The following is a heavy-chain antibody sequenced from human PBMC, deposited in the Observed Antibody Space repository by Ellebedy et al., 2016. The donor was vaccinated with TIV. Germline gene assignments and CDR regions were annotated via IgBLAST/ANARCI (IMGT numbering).Heavy chain of an antibody. J-gene: IGHJ4*02. CDR3: AKSLRRGTVTPLGFDY. CDR1: GFTFSSYA. V-gene: IGHV3-23*01. D-gene: IGHD4-17*01. Sequence: GGSLRLSXAASGFTFSSYAMSWVRQAPGKGLEWVSAISGSGGSTYYADSVKGRFTISRDNSKNTLYLQMNSLRAEDTAVYYCAKSLRRGTVTPLGFDYWGQGTLVTVSS. CDR2: ISGSGGST.